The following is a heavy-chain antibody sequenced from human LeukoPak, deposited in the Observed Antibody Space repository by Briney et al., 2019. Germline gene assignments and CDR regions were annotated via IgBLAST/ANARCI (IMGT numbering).Heavy chain of an antibody. CDR1: GYTFTSYD. CDR3: ARDGVGYYDSSGYYLFDY. D-gene: IGHD3-22*01. Sequence: SVKVSCKASGYTFTSYDINWVRQATGQGLEWMGRIIPIFGTANYAQKFQGRVTITTDESTSTAYMELSSLRSEDTAVYYCARDGVGYYDSSGYYLFDYWGQGTLVTVSS. V-gene: IGHV1-69*05. J-gene: IGHJ4*02. CDR2: IIPIFGTA.